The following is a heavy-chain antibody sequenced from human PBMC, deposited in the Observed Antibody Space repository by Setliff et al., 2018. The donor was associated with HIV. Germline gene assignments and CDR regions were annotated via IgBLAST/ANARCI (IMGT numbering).Heavy chain of an antibody. CDR2: VYHSGST. CDR1: GFSISTGHY. J-gene: IGHJ4*02. CDR3: ARQPPLSALQVWFGDY. Sequence: PSETLSLTCTVSGFSISTGHYWGWVRQSPGKGLEWIGSVYHSGSTYYAASLKRRVTISVDTSKNQFSLKLTSVTAADTAVYYCARQPPLSALQVWFGDYWGQGILVTVSS. V-gene: IGHV4-38-2*02. D-gene: IGHD3-10*01.